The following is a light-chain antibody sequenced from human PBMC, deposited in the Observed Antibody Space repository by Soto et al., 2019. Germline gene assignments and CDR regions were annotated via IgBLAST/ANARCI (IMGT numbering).Light chain of an antibody. J-gene: IGLJ1*01. CDR3: CSFAGGLFG. CDR2: DVS. Sequence: QSVLTQPRSVSGSPGQAVTISCTGTSSNVGSHNYVSWYQQHPGKAPKLIINDVSKRPSGVPDRFSGSKSGNTASLTISGLQAEDEADYYCCSFAGGLFGFGAGTKVTVL. CDR1: SSNVGSHNY. V-gene: IGLV2-11*01.